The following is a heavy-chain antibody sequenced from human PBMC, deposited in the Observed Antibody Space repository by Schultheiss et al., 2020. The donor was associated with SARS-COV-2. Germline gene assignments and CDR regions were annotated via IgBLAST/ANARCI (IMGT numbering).Heavy chain of an antibody. CDR1: GGSISSSSYY. D-gene: IGHD5-12*01. J-gene: IGHJ6*03. Sequence: SETLSLTCTVSGGSISSSSYYWGWIRQPPGKGLEWIGRIYTSGSTNYNPSLKSRVTISVDTSKNQFSLKLSSVTAADTAVYYCARLVRVATVRFRYYYMDVWGKGTTVTVSS. V-gene: IGHV4-61*02. CDR3: ARLVRVATVRFRYYYMDV. CDR2: IYTSGST.